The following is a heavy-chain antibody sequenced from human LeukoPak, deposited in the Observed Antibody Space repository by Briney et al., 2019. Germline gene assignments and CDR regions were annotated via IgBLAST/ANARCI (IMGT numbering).Heavy chain of an antibody. D-gene: IGHD2-15*01. V-gene: IGHV4-59*01. Sequence: PSETLSLTCTVSGGSISSYYWSWIRQPPGKGLEWIGYIYYSGSTNYNPSLKSRVTISVDTSKNQFSLKLSSVTAADTAVYYCARHCSGGSCYPPVYGMDAWGQGTTVTVSS. CDR1: GGSISSYY. CDR3: ARHCSGGSCYPPVYGMDA. CDR2: IYYSGST. J-gene: IGHJ6*02.